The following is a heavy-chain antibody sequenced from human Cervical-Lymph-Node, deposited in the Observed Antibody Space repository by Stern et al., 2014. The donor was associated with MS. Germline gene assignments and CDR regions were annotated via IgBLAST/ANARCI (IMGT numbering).Heavy chain of an antibody. J-gene: IGHJ4*02. V-gene: IGHV5-51*01. Sequence: MQLVQSGAEVKKPAEPLKISCQGSVYSFSTYWIGWARQLPGKGLEWMGVIYPSDGETKYSPSFQGQVTIPSDKSINSAYLQWSSLKASDTAIYYCVRRGSSGYFDFWGQGTLVTVSS. CDR1: VYSFSTYW. CDR3: VRRGSSGYFDF. D-gene: IGHD6-6*01. CDR2: IYPSDGET.